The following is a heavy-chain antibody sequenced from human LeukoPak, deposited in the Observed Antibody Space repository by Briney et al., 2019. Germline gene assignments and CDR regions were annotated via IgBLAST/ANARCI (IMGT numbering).Heavy chain of an antibody. CDR3: ARPMYSSSWRQGDFDY. J-gene: IGHJ4*02. Sequence: GASVKVSCKASGYTFTSYGISWVRQAPGQGLEWMGWISAYNGNTNYAQKLQGRVTMTTDTSTSTAYMELRSLRSDDTAVYYCARPMYSSSWRQGDFDYWGQGTLVTVSS. CDR2: ISAYNGNT. V-gene: IGHV1-18*01. D-gene: IGHD6-13*01. CDR1: GYTFTSYG.